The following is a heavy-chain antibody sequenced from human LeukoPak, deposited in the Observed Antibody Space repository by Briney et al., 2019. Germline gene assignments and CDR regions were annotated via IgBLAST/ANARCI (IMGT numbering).Heavy chain of an antibody. V-gene: IGHV3-21*01. CDR3: ARGFGSTWATEY. J-gene: IGHJ4*02. CDR1: GFTFTDYS. D-gene: IGHD6-13*01. CDR2: ISTVSTYK. Sequence: GGSLRLSCAASGFTFTDYSMTWVRQAPGKGLEWVSSISTVSTYKFYSDSVKGRFTISRDNAKNILYLQMSSLSAEDTAVYYCARGFGSTWATEYWGQGTLVTVSS.